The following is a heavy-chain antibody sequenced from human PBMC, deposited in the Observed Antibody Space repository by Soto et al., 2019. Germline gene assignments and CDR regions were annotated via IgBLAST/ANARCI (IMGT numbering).Heavy chain of an antibody. CDR1: GGSMSSYF. Sequence: SETLSLTCTVSGGSMSSYFWSWIRQPPGRGLEWIGYISDSGSTNYKTSLKSRVTISVYTSKNQFSLKVTSVTAADTAVYYCARGGSSSWYGFYFFDNWGPGTLVTVSS. J-gene: IGHJ4*02. CDR2: ISDSGST. CDR3: ARGGSSSWYGFYFFDN. V-gene: IGHV4-59*12. D-gene: IGHD6-13*01.